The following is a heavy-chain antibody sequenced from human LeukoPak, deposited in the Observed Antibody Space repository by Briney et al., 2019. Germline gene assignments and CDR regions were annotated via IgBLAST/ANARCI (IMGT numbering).Heavy chain of an antibody. CDR1: GYTFTSYY. CDR3: AARGYYDSSAYAFDI. Sequence: ASVKVSCKASGYTFTSYYMHWVRQARGQRLEWIGWIVVGSGNTNYAQKFQERVTITRDMSTSTAYMGLSSLRSEDTAVYYCAARGYYDSSAYAFDIWGQGTMVTVSS. CDR2: IVVGSGNT. D-gene: IGHD3-22*01. J-gene: IGHJ3*02. V-gene: IGHV1-58*02.